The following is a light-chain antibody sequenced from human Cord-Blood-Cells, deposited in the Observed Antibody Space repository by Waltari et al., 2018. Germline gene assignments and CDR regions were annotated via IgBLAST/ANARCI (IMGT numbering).Light chain of an antibody. CDR3: QQYNSYSS. Sequence: IQMTQFPPILSASVCDRFTITCRDSQSITSWLAWYQQKTGKAPKLLIYKASSLESGVPSRFSGGAAGTEFTLTISSLQPDDFATYDCQQYNSYSSFGQGTKLEIK. CDR2: KAS. J-gene: IGKJ2*03. CDR1: QSITSW. V-gene: IGKV1-5*03.